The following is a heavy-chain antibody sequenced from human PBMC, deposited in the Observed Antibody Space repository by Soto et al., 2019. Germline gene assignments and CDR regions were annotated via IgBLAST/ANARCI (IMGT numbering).Heavy chain of an antibody. Sequence: QVQLVQSGAEVKKPGSSVKVSCKASGGTFSSYTISWVRQAPGQGLEWMGRIIPILGIANYAQKFQGRVTITADKSTSTADLELSRLRSEDTAVYYCAGAGADPPGLLRHWYFDLWGRGTLVTVSS. CDR2: IIPILGIA. CDR1: GGTFSSYT. D-gene: IGHD2-15*01. V-gene: IGHV1-69*02. J-gene: IGHJ2*01. CDR3: AGAGADPPGLLRHWYFDL.